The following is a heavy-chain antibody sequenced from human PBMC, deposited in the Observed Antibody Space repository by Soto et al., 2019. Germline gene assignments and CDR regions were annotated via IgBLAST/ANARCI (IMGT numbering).Heavy chain of an antibody. Sequence: KASETLSLTCTASGGSVTNSSYYWGWIRQSPGKGLEWIGSVYYRGRSYSKSSVKSRVTISVDTSKNRFSLSLNSVTASDTAVYFCVSQRTTVPTQAYFDYWGPGALVTVSS. CDR3: VSQRTTVPTQAYFDY. CDR1: GGSVTNSSYY. V-gene: IGHV4-39*01. CDR2: VYYRGRS. J-gene: IGHJ4*02. D-gene: IGHD4-17*01.